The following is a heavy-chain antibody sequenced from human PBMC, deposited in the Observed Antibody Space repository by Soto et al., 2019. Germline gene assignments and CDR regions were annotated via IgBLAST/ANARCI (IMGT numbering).Heavy chain of an antibody. CDR2: ISNDGSNK. Sequence: QVQLVESGGGVVQPGTSLRLSCAASGFTFRSYGMHWVRQAPGKGLEWLAVISNDGSNKYLADSVKGRLALSRDNSRNTLYLQINSLRVEDTAVYYCGKDTLDCSGDDCPLYYYYGMDVWGQGTTVTVSS. CDR3: GKDTLDCSGDDCPLYYYYGMDV. J-gene: IGHJ6*02. V-gene: IGHV3-30*18. CDR1: GFTFRSYG. D-gene: IGHD2-15*01.